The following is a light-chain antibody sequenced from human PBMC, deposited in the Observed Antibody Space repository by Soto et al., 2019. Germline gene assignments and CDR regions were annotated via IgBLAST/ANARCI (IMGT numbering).Light chain of an antibody. CDR1: STNIGTNT. V-gene: IGLV1-44*01. J-gene: IGLJ1*01. Sequence: QSVLTQPPSASGTPGQRVTISCSGSSTNIGTNTVNWYQQVPRTAPKLLIYSNNQRPSGVPDRFSGSKSGTSASLAISGLQSEDEADYYCAAWDDSLNGLYVFGNGTKVTVL. CDR2: SNN. CDR3: AAWDDSLNGLYV.